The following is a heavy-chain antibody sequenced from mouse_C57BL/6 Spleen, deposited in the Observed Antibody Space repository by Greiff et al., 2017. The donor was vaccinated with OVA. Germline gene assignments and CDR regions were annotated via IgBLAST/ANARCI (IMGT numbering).Heavy chain of an antibody. CDR3: ARWGGNSAMDY. Sequence: VQLQQPGAELVKPGASVKMSCKASGYTFTSYWITWVKQRPGQGLEWIGDIYPGSGSTNYNEKFKSKATLTVDTSSSTASMPLSSLTSEDSAVYYCARWGGNSAMDYWGQGTSVTVSS. J-gene: IGHJ4*01. V-gene: IGHV1-55*01. CDR2: IYPGSGST. CDR1: GYTFTSYW.